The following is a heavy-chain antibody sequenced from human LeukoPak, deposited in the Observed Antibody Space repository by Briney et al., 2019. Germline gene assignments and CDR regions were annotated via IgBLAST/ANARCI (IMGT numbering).Heavy chain of an antibody. J-gene: IGHJ5*02. CDR2: ISAYNGNT. CDR1: GDTFIAYY. V-gene: IGHV1-18*04. CDR3: ARDADSYYYGSGSYTLQDNWFDP. D-gene: IGHD3-10*01. Sequence: ASVKVSCKASGDTFIAYYMHWVRQAPGQGLEWMGWISAYNGNTNYAQKLQGRVTMTTDTSTSTAYMELRSLRSDDTAVYYCARDADSYYYGSGSYTLQDNWFDPWGQGTLVTVSS.